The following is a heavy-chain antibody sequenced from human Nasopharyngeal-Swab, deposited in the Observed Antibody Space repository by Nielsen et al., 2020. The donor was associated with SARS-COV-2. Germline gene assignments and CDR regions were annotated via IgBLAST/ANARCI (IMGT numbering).Heavy chain of an antibody. CDR3: ARAPLRGVDY. V-gene: IGHV4-34*01. Sequence: SETLSLTCAVYGGSFSGYYWSWIRQPPGKGLEWIGEINHSGSINYNPSLKSRVTISVDTSKNQFSLKLSSVTAADTAVYYCARAPLRGVDYWGQGTLVTVSS. D-gene: IGHD4-17*01. CDR2: INHSGSI. CDR1: GGSFSGYY. J-gene: IGHJ4*02.